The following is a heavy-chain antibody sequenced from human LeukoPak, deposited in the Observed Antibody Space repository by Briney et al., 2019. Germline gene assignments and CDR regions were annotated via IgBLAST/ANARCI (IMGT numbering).Heavy chain of an antibody. J-gene: IGHJ4*02. CDR2: IYTSGST. CDR1: GGSISRYY. D-gene: IGHD6-6*01. Sequence: SETLSLTCTVSGGSISRYYWSWIRQPPRKGLEWIGYIYTSGSTNYNPSLKSRVTISVDTSKNQFSLKLSSVTAADTAVYYCARRHSSSSHFDYWGQGTLVTVSS. CDR3: ARRHSSSSHFDY. V-gene: IGHV4-4*09.